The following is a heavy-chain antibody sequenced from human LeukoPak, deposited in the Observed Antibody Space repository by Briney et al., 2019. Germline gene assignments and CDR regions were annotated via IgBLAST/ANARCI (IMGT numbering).Heavy chain of an antibody. J-gene: IGHJ5*02. CDR1: GYTFTSYD. V-gene: IGHV1-8*01. D-gene: IGHD3-10*01. CDR2: MNPNSGNT. Sequence: ASVKVSCKASGYTFTSYDINWVRQATGQGLEWMGWMNPNSGNTGYAQKFQGRVTMTRNTSISTAYMELSGLRSEDTAVYYCARGSILLWFGESYGTWGQGTLVTVSS. CDR3: ARGSILLWFGESYGT.